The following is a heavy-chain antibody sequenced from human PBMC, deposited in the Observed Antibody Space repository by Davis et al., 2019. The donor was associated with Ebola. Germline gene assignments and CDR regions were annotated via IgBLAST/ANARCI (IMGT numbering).Heavy chain of an antibody. J-gene: IGHJ5*02. V-gene: IGHV5-51*01. CDR3: ARQGYCNSTSCNNWFDP. CDR1: GYSFTNYW. Sequence: GESLKISCKGSGYSFTNYWIGWVRQMPGRGLEWMGIIYPADSDTRYSPSFQGQVTISVDRSINTAYLQWSSLKASDTAMYYCARQGYCNSTSCNNWFDPWGRGTLVTVSS. CDR2: IYPADSDT. D-gene: IGHD2-2*01.